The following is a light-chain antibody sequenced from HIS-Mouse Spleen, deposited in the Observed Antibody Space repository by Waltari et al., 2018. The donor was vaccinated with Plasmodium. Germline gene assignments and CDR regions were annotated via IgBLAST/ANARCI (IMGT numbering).Light chain of an antibody. CDR3: QQYNNWPLT. V-gene: IGKV3-15*01. CDR2: CAS. J-gene: IGKJ4*01. CDR1: QSVSIN. Sequence: EIVMTQSPATLSVSPGQRTTLSCRASQSVSINLAWYHQKPGQAPRLLIYCASTRATGIPARFSGSGSGTEFTLTISSMQSEDFAVYYCQQYNNWPLTFGGGTKVEIK.